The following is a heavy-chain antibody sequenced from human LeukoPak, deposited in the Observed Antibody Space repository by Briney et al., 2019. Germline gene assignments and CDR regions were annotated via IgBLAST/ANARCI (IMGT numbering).Heavy chain of an antibody. V-gene: IGHV5-51*01. CDR2: IYPGDSET. CDR3: ARLGGLHCSGERCYTAAEYFQS. Sequence: GESLKISCKGSGDTFANYWIGWVRQRPGKGLEWMGNIYPGDSETRYSPSFKDQVVISADKYINTAYVQWSSLRASDTAIYYCARLGGLHCSGERCYTAAEYFQSWGQGTLVIVSS. CDR1: GDTFANYW. D-gene: IGHD2-15*01. J-gene: IGHJ1*01.